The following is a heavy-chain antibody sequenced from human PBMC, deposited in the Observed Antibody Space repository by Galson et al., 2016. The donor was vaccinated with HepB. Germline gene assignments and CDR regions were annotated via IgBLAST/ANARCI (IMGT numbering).Heavy chain of an antibody. V-gene: IGHV3-13*01. CDR3: ARVLARYCGGGACLGAMDV. J-gene: IGHJ6*04. Sequence: LRLSCAASGFTFSIHDMHWVRQAPGKGLEWVSAIETAGVTYYTASVKGRFTISRDISKNTLYLQMYSLRAEDTAVYVCARVLARYCGGGACLGAMDVWGKGTTVTVYS. CDR1: GFTFSIHD. CDR2: IETAGVT. D-gene: IGHD2-15*01.